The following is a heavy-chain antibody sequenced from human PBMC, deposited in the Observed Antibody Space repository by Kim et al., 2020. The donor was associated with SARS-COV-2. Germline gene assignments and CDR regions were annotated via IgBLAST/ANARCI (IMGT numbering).Heavy chain of an antibody. CDR2: IKSKTDGGTT. CDR1: GFTFSNAW. V-gene: IGHV3-15*01. CDR3: TTDIHAVVGARRTDH. D-gene: IGHD1-26*01. J-gene: IGHJ4*02. Sequence: GGSLRLSCAASGFTFSNAWMSWVRQAPGKGLEWVGRIKSKTDGGTTDYAAPVKGRFTISRDDSKNTLYLQMNSLKTEDTAVYYCTTDIHAVVGARRTDHWGQGTLVTVSS.